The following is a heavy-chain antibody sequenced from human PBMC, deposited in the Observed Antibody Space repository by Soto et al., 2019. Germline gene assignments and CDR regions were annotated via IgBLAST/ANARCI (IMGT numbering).Heavy chain of an antibody. V-gene: IGHV5-51*01. J-gene: IGHJ3*02. CDR3: ARRIAVADSTDAFDI. CDR1: GYSFTSYW. D-gene: IGHD6-19*01. Sequence: GESLKISCKGSGYSFTSYWIGWVRQMPGKGLEWMGIIYPGDSDTRYSPSFQGQVTISADKSISTAYLQWSSLKASDTAMYYCARRIAVADSTDAFDIWGQGTMVTVSS. CDR2: IYPGDSDT.